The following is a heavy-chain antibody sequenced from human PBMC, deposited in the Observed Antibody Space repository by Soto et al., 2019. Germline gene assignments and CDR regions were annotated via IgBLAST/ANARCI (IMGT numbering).Heavy chain of an antibody. CDR2: IYSGGST. V-gene: IGHV3-53*04. Sequence: EVQLVESGGGLVQPGGSLRLSCAASGFTVSSNYMSWVRQAPGKGLEWVSVIYSGGSTYYADSVKGRFTISRHNSKNTLYLQMNSLRAEDTAVYYCASPKSIFHDYMDVWGKGTTVTVSS. J-gene: IGHJ6*03. D-gene: IGHD3-3*01. CDR3: ASPKSIFHDYMDV. CDR1: GFTVSSNY.